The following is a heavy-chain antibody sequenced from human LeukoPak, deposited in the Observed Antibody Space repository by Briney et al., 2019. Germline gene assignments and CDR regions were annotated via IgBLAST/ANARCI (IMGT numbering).Heavy chain of an antibody. J-gene: IGHJ5*02. Sequence: SQTLSLTCTVSGGSISSGSYHWSWIRQPAGKGLEWIGRIYTSGSTNYNPSLKSRVTISVDTSKNQFSLKLSSVTAADTAVYYCARVVVPAAYNWFDPWGQGTLVTVSS. D-gene: IGHD2-2*01. CDR1: GGSISSGSYH. CDR3: ARVVVPAAYNWFDP. CDR2: IYTSGST. V-gene: IGHV4-61*02.